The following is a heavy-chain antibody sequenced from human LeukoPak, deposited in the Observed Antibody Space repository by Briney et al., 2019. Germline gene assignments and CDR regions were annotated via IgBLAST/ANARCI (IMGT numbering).Heavy chain of an antibody. Sequence: GASVKVSCKASGYTFTSYYMHWVRQAPGQGLEWMGIINPSGGSTSYAQKFQGRVTMTRDTSTSTVYMELSSLRSEDTAVYYCARDPRDYYYDSSGYFPPDYWGQGTLVTVSS. CDR2: INPSGGST. CDR3: ARDPRDYYYDSSGYFPPDY. V-gene: IGHV1-46*01. CDR1: GYTFTSYY. J-gene: IGHJ4*02. D-gene: IGHD3-22*01.